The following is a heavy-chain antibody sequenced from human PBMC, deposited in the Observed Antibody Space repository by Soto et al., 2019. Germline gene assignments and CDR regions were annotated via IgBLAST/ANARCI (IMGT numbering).Heavy chain of an antibody. V-gene: IGHV2-5*02. J-gene: IGHJ4*02. D-gene: IGHD6-13*01. Sequence: ESGPTLVNPTQTLTLTCTFSGFSLSTSGVGVGWIRQPPGKALEWLALIYWDDDKRYSPSLKSRLTITKDTSKNQVVLTMTNMDPVDTATYYCAHSHVSSWGKYYFDYWGQGTLVTVSS. CDR1: GFSLSTSGVG. CDR3: AHSHVSSWGKYYFDY. CDR2: IYWDDDK.